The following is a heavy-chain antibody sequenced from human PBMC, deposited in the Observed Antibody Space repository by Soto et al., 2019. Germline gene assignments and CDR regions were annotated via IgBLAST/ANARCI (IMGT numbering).Heavy chain of an antibody. V-gene: IGHV4-34*01. J-gene: IGHJ4*02. D-gene: IGHD3-22*01. CDR2: INHSGST. Sequence: SETLSLTCAVYGGSFSGYYWSWIRQPPGKGLEWIGEINHSGSTNYNPSLKSRFTISVDTSKNQFSLKLSSVTAADTAVYYCARGHAGGDYYDSSGPYLLFDYWGQGTLVTVSS. CDR3: ARGHAGGDYYDSSGPYLLFDY. CDR1: GGSFSGYY.